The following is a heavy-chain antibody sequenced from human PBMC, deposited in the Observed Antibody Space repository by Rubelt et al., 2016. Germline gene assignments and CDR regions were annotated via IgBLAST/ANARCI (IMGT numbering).Heavy chain of an antibody. CDR1: GASISSSYW. V-gene: IGHV4-4*02. D-gene: IGHD3-10*01. J-gene: IGHJ4*02. CDR3: ARVGGTSGSPPDY. Sequence: GTLSLTCAVSGASISSSYWWSWGRQFPGKGLEWIGEIYHSGDTNYNPSLKSRVTISVEKSKNQFSLRLTSVTAPETAVYYCARVGGTSGSPPDYWGQGTLVTVSS. CDR2: IYHSGDT.